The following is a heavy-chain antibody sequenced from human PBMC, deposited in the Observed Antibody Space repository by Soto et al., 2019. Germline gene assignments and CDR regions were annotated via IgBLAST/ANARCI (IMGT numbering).Heavy chain of an antibody. CDR3: ARQRTSVVTKAYFDV. CDR2: IYYSGST. D-gene: IGHD2-21*02. CDR1: VDSISIRTYY. Sequence: SETLSITCTFTVDSISIRTYYWGWIRQPPGKGLEWIGSIYYSGSTYNNPSLGSRVSMSIDTSKDQFSLKLKSVTAADTALYFCARQRTSVVTKAYFDVWGPGSMVTVSS. J-gene: IGHJ4*02. V-gene: IGHV4-39*01.